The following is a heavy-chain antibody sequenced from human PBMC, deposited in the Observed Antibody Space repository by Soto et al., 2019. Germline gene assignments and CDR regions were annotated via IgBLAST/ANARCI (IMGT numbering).Heavy chain of an antibody. Sequence: DVQLLESGGALVQPGASLRLSCATSGFAFTSYAMSWVRQAPGKGLEWVSTIGGTGGTTYYANSGKDRFTISKDDSKNTMYLQMNSLRAEDTGIYYCAKGYGDYVREVAHWGQGTLVTVSS. D-gene: IGHD4-17*01. CDR2: IGGTGGTT. CDR1: GFAFTSYA. V-gene: IGHV3-23*01. J-gene: IGHJ4*02. CDR3: AKGYGDYVREVAH.